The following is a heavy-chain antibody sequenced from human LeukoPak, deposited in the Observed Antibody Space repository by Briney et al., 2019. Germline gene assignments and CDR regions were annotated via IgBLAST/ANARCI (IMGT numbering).Heavy chain of an antibody. D-gene: IGHD6-13*01. J-gene: IGHJ4*02. CDR2: ISGSGGST. V-gene: IGHV3-23*01. CDR3: AQDGTIAAARTALFAH. CDR1: GFTFSYYA. Sequence: GGSLRLSCGASGFTFSYYAMSLVRQAPGKGLEWGSGISGSGGSTYHPDSVTSRFAHPRDNSATPLSVQMTSLRAEETGVYYCAQDGTIAAARTALFAHWGQGTLVTVSS.